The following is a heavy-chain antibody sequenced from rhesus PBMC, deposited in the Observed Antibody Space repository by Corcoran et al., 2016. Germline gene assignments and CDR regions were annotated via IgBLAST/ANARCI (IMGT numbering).Heavy chain of an antibody. J-gene: IGHJ4*01. CDR2: IYGNSAST. CDR3: AGAGNFDY. D-gene: IGHD2-21*01. Sequence: QVQLQQWGEGLVKPSETLSPTCAVYGGSISGSYYWSWIRQHPGKGLEWIGYIYGNSASTNYNPSLKNRVTISKDTSKNQFALKLSSVTAADTAVYYCAGAGNFDYWGQGVLVTVSS. V-gene: IGHV4-73*01. CDR1: GGSISGSYY.